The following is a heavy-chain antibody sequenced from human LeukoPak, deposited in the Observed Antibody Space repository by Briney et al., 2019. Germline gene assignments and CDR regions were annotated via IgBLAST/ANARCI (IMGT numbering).Heavy chain of an antibody. Sequence: SETLSLTCTVSGGSISSSSYYWGWIRQPPGKGLEWIGSIYYSGSTYYNPSLKSRVTISVDTSKNQFSLKLSSVTAADTAVYYCARQEYYYDSSGYGSHFDYWGQGTLVTVSS. V-gene: IGHV4-39*01. D-gene: IGHD3-22*01. CDR2: IYYSGST. CDR3: ARQEYYYDSSGYGSHFDY. CDR1: GGSISSSSYY. J-gene: IGHJ4*02.